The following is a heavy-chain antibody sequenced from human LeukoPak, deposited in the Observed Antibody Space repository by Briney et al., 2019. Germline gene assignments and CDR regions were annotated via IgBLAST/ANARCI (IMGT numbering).Heavy chain of an antibody. CDR2: IYYSGST. V-gene: IGHV4-31*11. CDR1: GGSFSGYY. CDR3: AREEPRGYYGMDV. Sequence: SETLSLTCAVYGGSFSGYYWSWIRQHPGKGLEWIGYIYYSGSTYYNPSLKSRVTISVDTSKNQFSLKLSSVTAADTAVYYCAREEPRGYYGMDVWGQGTTVTVSS. J-gene: IGHJ6*02.